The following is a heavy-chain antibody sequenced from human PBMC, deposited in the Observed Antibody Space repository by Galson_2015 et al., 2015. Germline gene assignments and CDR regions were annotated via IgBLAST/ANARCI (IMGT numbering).Heavy chain of an antibody. J-gene: IGHJ4*02. Sequence: SLRLSCAASGFTFSSYAMHWVRQAPGKGLEWVAVISYDGSNKYYADSVKGRFTISRDNSKNTLYLQMNSLRAEDTAVYYCARAAAKIWFGDRSPFGYWGQGTLVTVSS. CDR1: GFTFSSYA. V-gene: IGHV3-30-3*01. CDR2: ISYDGSNK. CDR3: ARAAAKIWFGDRSPFGY. D-gene: IGHD3-10*01.